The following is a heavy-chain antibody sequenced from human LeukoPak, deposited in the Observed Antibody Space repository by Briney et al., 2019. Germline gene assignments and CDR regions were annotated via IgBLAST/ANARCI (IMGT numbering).Heavy chain of an antibody. CDR1: GVSINTCCYY. CDR2: KYYSGST. D-gene: IGHD5-18*01. CDR3: ARGRSYGFDFDS. Sequence: SETLSLTCDVSGVSINTCCYYWTWIRQPPGRGLEWIGYKYYSGSTRYNSSLRSRLTISLDTSKNQFSLRLTSVTAADTAVYYCARGRSYGFDFDSWGPGTLVIVSS. V-gene: IGHV4-61*01. J-gene: IGHJ4*02.